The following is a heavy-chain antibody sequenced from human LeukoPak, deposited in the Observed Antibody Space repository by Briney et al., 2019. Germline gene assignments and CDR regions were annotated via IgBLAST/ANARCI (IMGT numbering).Heavy chain of an antibody. J-gene: IGHJ4*02. Sequence: GGSLRLSCAASGFTFSSYGMHWVRQAPGKGLEWVAVIWYDGSNKYYADSVKGRFTISRDNSKNTLYLQMNSLRAEDTAAYYCARDQDYYDSSGSPNYYFDYWGQGTLVTVSS. V-gene: IGHV3-33*01. CDR1: GFTFSSYG. CDR2: IWYDGSNK. D-gene: IGHD3-22*01. CDR3: ARDQDYYDSSGSPNYYFDY.